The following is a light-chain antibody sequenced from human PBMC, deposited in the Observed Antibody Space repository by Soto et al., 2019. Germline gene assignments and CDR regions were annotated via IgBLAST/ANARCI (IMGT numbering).Light chain of an antibody. CDR3: QQYHRSSIT. CDR1: QGIGDT. V-gene: IGKV3-15*01. Sequence: EVVMRQSPATLSVSPGEGATLSCRASQGIGDTLAWYQHKPGQTPRLLIYDTSTRATGVPARFSGSRSGTEFTLTISSLHPDDFATYYCQQYHRSSITFGQGTRLEIK. J-gene: IGKJ5*01. CDR2: DTS.